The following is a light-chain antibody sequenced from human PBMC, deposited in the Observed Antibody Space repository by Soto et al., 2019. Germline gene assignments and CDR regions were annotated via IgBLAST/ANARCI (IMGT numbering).Light chain of an antibody. V-gene: IGLV2-14*01. J-gene: IGLJ3*02. CDR2: DVT. CDR3: RSYTSSSTTLV. CDR1: SSDVGGYNY. Sequence: SVLTQPASVSGSPGQSITISCTGTSSDVGGYNYVSWYQQHPGKAPKLMIYDVTNRPSGVSNRFSGSKSGNTASLTISGRQAEDESDYYCRSYTSSSTTLVFGGWNKLTVL.